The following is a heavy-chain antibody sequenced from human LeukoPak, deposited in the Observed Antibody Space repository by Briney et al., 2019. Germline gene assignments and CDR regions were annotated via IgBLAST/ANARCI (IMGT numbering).Heavy chain of an antibody. Sequence: SGGSLRLSCAASGFTFSSYWMSWVRQAPGKGLEWVANIKQDGSEKYYVDSVKGRFTISRDNAKNSLYLQMNSLRAEDTAVYYCARDLFQEWRYFDYYGMDVWGQGTTVTVSS. CDR3: ARDLFQEWRYFDYYGMDV. CDR2: IKQDGSEK. D-gene: IGHD3-9*01. V-gene: IGHV3-7*01. CDR1: GFTFSSYW. J-gene: IGHJ6*02.